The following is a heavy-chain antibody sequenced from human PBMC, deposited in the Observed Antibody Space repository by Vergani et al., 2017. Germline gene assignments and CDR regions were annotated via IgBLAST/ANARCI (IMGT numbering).Heavy chain of an antibody. CDR2: IYYSGST. D-gene: IGHD3-9*01. CDR1: GGSISSYY. CDR3: ARGHYDILTGYYPHNWFDP. V-gene: IGHV4-59*01. Sequence: QVQLQESGPGLVKPSETLSLTCTVSGGSISSYYWSWIRQPPGKGLEWIGYIYYSGSTNYNPSLKSRVTISVDTSKNQFSLKLSSVTAADTAVYYCARGHYDILTGYYPHNWFDPWGQGTLVTVSS. J-gene: IGHJ5*02.